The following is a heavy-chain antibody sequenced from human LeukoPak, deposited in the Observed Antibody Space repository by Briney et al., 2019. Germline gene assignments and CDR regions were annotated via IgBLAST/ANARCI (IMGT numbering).Heavy chain of an antibody. Sequence: GGSLRLSCAASGFTFSSYEMNWVRQAPGKGLEWVSYISSSGSTIYYADSVKGRFTISRDNAKNSLYLQMNSLRAEDTAVYYCAKGGAYYDFWSGYLFDYWGQGTLVTVSS. CDR2: ISSSGSTI. CDR1: GFTFSSYE. J-gene: IGHJ4*02. V-gene: IGHV3-48*03. D-gene: IGHD3-3*01. CDR3: AKGGAYYDFWSGYLFDY.